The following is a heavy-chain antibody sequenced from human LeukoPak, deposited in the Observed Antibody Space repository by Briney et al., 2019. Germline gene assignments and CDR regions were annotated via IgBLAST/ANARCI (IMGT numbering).Heavy chain of an antibody. V-gene: IGHV3-30*18. Sequence: PGGSLRLSCAVSGFTFSSYGMHWVRQAPGKGLEWVAVISYDGSNRYYADSVKGRFTISRDNSKNTPYLQMNSLRAEDTAVYYCAKEGGYNLGVDYWGQGTLVTVSS. D-gene: IGHD5-24*01. CDR1: GFTFSSYG. J-gene: IGHJ4*02. CDR3: AKEGGYNLGVDY. CDR2: ISYDGSNR.